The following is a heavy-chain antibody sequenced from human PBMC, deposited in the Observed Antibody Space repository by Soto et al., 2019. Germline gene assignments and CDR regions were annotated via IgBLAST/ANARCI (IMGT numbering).Heavy chain of an antibody. CDR1: GFTVTSNY. J-gene: IGHJ2*01. D-gene: IGHD1-1*01. V-gene: IGHV3-66*01. Sequence: EVQLVESGGGLVQPGGSLRLSCAASGFTVTSNYMSWVRQAPGKGLEWVSVIYSGGSTYYADSVKDRFTISRDNSKNTLYLQMNSLRAEDTAVYYCARDWDDKRYWYFDLWGRGTLVTVSS. CDR2: IYSGGST. CDR3: ARDWDDKRYWYFDL.